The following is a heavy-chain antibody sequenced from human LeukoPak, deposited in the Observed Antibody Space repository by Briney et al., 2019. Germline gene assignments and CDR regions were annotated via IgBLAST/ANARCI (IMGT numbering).Heavy chain of an antibody. CDR3: VSFYETY. CDR2: INSDGSWT. D-gene: IGHD2/OR15-2a*01. Sequence: GGSLRLSCAASGNYWMHWVRQVPGKGLVWVSHINSDGSWTSYADSVKGRFTIPKDNAKNTVYLQMNSLRAEDTAVYYCVSFYETYWGRGTLVTVS. V-gene: IGHV3-74*01. CDR1: GNYW. J-gene: IGHJ4*02.